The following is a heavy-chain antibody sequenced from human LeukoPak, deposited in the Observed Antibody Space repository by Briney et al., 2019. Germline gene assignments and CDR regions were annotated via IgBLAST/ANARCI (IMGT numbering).Heavy chain of an antibody. Sequence: SETLSLTCTVSGYSISSGYYWGWIRQPPGKGLEWIGSIYHSGSTYYNPSLKSRVTISVDTSKNQFSLKLSSVTAADTAVYYCARVSGGNNLFDYWGQGTLVTVSS. J-gene: IGHJ4*02. CDR2: IYHSGST. CDR1: GYSISSGYY. CDR3: ARVSGGNNLFDY. D-gene: IGHD4-23*01. V-gene: IGHV4-38-2*02.